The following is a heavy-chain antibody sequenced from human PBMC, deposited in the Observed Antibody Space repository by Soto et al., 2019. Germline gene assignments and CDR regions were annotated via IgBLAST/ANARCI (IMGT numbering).Heavy chain of an antibody. D-gene: IGHD6-6*01. CDR3: ARVRQLVGYFYYYMDV. Sequence: ASVKVSCKASGGTFSSYTISWVRQAPGQGLERMGRIIPILGIANYAQKFQGRVTITADKSTSTAYMELSSLRSEDTAVYYCARVRQLVGYFYYYMDVWGKGTTVTVSS. CDR2: IIPILGIA. J-gene: IGHJ6*03. CDR1: GGTFSSYT. V-gene: IGHV1-69*02.